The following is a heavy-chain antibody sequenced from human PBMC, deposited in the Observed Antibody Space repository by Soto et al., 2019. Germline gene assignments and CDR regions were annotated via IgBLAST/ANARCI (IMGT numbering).Heavy chain of an antibody. J-gene: IGHJ5*02. CDR2: VYFSGNT. Sequence: SETLSLTCTVSGGSLSSYCWTWIRQSSGKGLEWIGYVYFSGNTNYNPSLKSRVTISIDTSKNQFSLRLASVTAADTAFYYCGSVRPSGYVLSWGQGTLVTVSS. V-gene: IGHV4-59*01. CDR1: GGSLSSYC. D-gene: IGHD6-25*01. CDR3: GSVRPSGYVLS.